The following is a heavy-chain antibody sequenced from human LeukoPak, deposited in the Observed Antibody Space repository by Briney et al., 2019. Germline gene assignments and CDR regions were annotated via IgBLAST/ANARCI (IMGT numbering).Heavy chain of an antibody. CDR3: ARHREAVAGTLGGRHFDY. D-gene: IGHD6-19*01. CDR1: GYSFTSYW. Sequence: GQSLKISCKGSGYSFTSYWIGWVRQMPGKGLEWMGIIYPGDSDTRYSPSFQGQVTLSADKSISTAYLQWSSLKASDTAMYYCARHREAVAGTLGGRHFDYWGQGTLVNGSS. J-gene: IGHJ4*02. V-gene: IGHV5-51*01. CDR2: IYPGDSDT.